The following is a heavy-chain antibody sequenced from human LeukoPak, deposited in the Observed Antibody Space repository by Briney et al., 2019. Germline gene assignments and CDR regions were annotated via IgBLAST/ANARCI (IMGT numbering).Heavy chain of an antibody. CDR3: ARAGYCSGGSCYGMDV. CDR1: GFTFNYCA. V-gene: IGHV3-33*08. D-gene: IGHD2-15*01. CDR2: IWYDGSNK. J-gene: IGHJ6*02. Sequence: PGGSLRLSCAASGFTFNYCAMNWVRQAPGKGLEWVAVIWYDGSNKYYADSVKGRFTISRDNSKNTLYLQMNSLRAEDTAVYYCARAGYCSGGSCYGMDVWGQGTTVTVSS.